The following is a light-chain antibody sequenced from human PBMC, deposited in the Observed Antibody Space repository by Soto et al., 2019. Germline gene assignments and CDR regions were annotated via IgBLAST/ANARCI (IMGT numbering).Light chain of an antibody. CDR1: SSDVGSYNL. CDR3: CSYAGFRV. CDR2: EGS. Sequence: QCALTQPASVSGSPGQSITISCTGTSSDVGSYNLVSWYQQHPGKAPKLMIYEGSKRPSGVSNRFSGSKSGNTASLTISGLQAEDEADYYCCSYAGFRVFGGGTKLTV. J-gene: IGLJ3*02. V-gene: IGLV2-23*01.